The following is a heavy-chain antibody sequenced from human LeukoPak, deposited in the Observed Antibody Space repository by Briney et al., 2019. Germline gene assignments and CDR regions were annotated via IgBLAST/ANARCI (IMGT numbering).Heavy chain of an antibody. CDR2: ISSSGSTI. CDR1: GFTFSSYE. J-gene: IGHJ4*02. CDR3: ARSGYNRFDY. Sequence: GGSLRLSCAASGFTFSSYEMNWVRQAPGKGLEWVSYISSSGSTIYYADSVKGRFTISRDNSKNTLYLQMNSLRAEDTAVYYCARSGYNRFDYWGQGTLVTVSS. V-gene: IGHV3-48*03. D-gene: IGHD5-24*01.